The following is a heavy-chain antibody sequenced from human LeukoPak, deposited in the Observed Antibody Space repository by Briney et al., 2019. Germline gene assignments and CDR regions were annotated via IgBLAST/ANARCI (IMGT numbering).Heavy chain of an antibody. V-gene: IGHV1-8*01. Sequence: ASVKVSCKASGYTFTSYDINWVRQATGQGLEWMGWMNPNSGNTGYAQKFQGRVTMTRNTSISTAYMELSSLRSEDTAVYYCARVAEMATEYYFDYWGQGTLVTVSS. CDR1: GYTFTSYD. D-gene: IGHD5-24*01. CDR2: MNPNSGNT. J-gene: IGHJ4*02. CDR3: ARVAEMATEYYFDY.